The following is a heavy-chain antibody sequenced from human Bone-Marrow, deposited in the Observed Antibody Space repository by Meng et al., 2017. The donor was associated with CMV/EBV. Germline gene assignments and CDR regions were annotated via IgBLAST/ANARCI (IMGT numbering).Heavy chain of an antibody. CDR1: GGSISSYY. J-gene: IGHJ4*02. Sequence: SEPLSLTCTVSGGSISSYYWSWIRQPPGKGLEWIGYIYYSGSTNYNPSLKSRVTISVDTSKNQFSLKLSSVTAADTAVYYCAGSITMIVVVHDYWGQGTLVTVSS. V-gene: IGHV4-59*08. CDR3: AGSITMIVVVHDY. D-gene: IGHD3-22*01. CDR2: IYYSGST.